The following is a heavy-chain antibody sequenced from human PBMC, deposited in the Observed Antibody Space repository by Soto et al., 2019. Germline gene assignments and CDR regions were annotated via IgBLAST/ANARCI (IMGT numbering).Heavy chain of an antibody. D-gene: IGHD3-3*01. CDR2: IYHSGST. J-gene: IGHJ5*02. V-gene: IGHV4-4*02. CDR3: ALRRTFWSGTGGWFDP. CDR1: GGSISSSNC. Sequence: SETLSLTCAVSGGSISSSNCWSFVRQPPGKGLEWIGEIYHSGSTNYNPSLKSRVTISVDKSKNQFSLKLSSVTAADTAVYYCALRRTFWSGTGGWFDPWGQGTLVTVSS.